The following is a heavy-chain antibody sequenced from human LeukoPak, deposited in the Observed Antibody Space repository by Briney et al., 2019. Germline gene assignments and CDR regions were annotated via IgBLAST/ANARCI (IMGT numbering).Heavy chain of an antibody. CDR1: GGSISSGGYS. CDR3: ARGGAGSGSYYDN. V-gene: IGHV4-30-2*01. D-gene: IGHD3-10*01. J-gene: IGHJ4*02. Sequence: SETLSLTCAVSGGSISSGGYSWSWIRQPPGKGLEWIGYIYHSGSTYYNPSLKSRVTISVDRSKNQFSLKLSSVTAADPAVYYCARGGAGSGSYYDNWGQGTLVTVSS. CDR2: IYHSGST.